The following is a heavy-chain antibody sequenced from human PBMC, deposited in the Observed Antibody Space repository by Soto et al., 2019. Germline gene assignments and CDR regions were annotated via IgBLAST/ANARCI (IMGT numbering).Heavy chain of an antibody. CDR1: GGSISSGGYY. Sequence: SETLSLTCTVSGGSISSGGYYWSWIRQHPGKGLEWIGYIYYSGSTYYNPSLKSRVTISVDTSKNQFSLKLSSVTAADTAVYYCARENNVLPGGYFDYWGQGTLVTVSS. CDR3: ARENNVLPGGYFDY. V-gene: IGHV4-31*03. D-gene: IGHD3-10*01. CDR2: IYYSGST. J-gene: IGHJ4*02.